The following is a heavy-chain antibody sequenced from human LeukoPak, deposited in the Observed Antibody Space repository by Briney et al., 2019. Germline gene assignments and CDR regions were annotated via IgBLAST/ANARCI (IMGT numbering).Heavy chain of an antibody. V-gene: IGHV3-30-3*01. Sequence: GGSLRLSCAASGSTFSSYAMHWVRQAPGKGLEWVAVISYDGSNKYYADSVKGRFTISRDNSKNTLYLQMNSLRAEDTAVYYCARDPAQGFRDLALYGGYHPYFDYWGQGTLVTVSS. D-gene: IGHD5-12*01. J-gene: IGHJ4*02. CDR3: ARDPAQGFRDLALYGGYHPYFDY. CDR1: GSTFSSYA. CDR2: ISYDGSNK.